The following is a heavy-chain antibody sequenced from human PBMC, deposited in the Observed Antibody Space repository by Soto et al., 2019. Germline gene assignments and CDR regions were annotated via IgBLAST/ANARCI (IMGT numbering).Heavy chain of an antibody. Sequence: WGPLTLSCAASGVTFSSYCMHWVRQAPGKGLEWVAVIWYDGSNKYYADSVKGRFTISRDNSKNTLYLEMNSLRAEDTAVYYCARERYGSGGAFDIWGQGTEVTVSS. CDR1: GVTFSSYC. CDR3: ARERYGSGGAFDI. D-gene: IGHD3-10*01. CDR2: IWYDGSNK. V-gene: IGHV3-33*01. J-gene: IGHJ3*02.